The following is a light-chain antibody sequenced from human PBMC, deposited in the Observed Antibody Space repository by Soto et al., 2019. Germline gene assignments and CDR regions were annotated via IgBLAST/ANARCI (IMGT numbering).Light chain of an antibody. J-gene: IGKJ1*01. CDR2: AAS. V-gene: IGKV1-39*01. Sequence: DIQMTQSPSSLSASVGDRVTITCRTSQTITTSLNWYRQKPGKAPDLLIYAASSLQSGIPSRFGGRGSGTDFTLTITGLQPEDFAMYYCLHHGSSLWTFGQGTKVDIK. CDR3: LHHGSSLWT. CDR1: QTITTS.